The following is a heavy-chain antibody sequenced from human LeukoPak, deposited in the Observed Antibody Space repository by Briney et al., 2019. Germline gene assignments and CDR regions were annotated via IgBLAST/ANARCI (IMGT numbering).Heavy chain of an antibody. CDR2: ISYSGDT. J-gene: IGHJ3*02. CDR1: GGSINDYY. V-gene: IGHV4-59*01. Sequence: SETLSLTCSVSGGSINDYYWNWIRQSPGKGLEWLGYISYSGDTRYNPSLKSRVTISVDTSKNQFSLKLSYVTAADTAVYYCARSITMIVVVIKYAFDIWGQGTMVTVSS. CDR3: ARSITMIVVVIKYAFDI. D-gene: IGHD3-22*01.